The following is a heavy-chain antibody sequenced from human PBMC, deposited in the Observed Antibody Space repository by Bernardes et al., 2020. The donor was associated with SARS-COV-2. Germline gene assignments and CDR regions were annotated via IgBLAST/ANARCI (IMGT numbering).Heavy chain of an antibody. CDR1: GFPFSSYW. CDR2: IKQDGSEK. J-gene: IGHJ4*02. D-gene: IGHD4-17*01. Sequence: GGSLGPSRAAPGFPFSSYWMSWVRQAPGEGLAWVAHIKQDGSEKYYMDSMKGRFTISRDNAKNSLYLQMNSLRVEDTAVYYCAKDLRPDGLYGIDYWGQGTLVIVSS. CDR3: AKDLRPDGLYGIDY. V-gene: IGHV3-7*03.